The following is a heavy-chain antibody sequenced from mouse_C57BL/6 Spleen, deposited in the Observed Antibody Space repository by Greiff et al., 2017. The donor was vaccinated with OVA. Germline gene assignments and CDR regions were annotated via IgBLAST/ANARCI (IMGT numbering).Heavy chain of an antibody. CDR3: ARYPLYYYGRSSECAMDY. J-gene: IGHJ4*01. CDR2: IYPGSGST. D-gene: IGHD1-1*01. V-gene: IGHV1-55*01. CDR1: GYTFTSYW. Sequence: QVQLKQPGAELVKPGASVKMSCKASGYTFTSYWITWVKQRPGQGLEWIGDIYPGSGSTNYNEKFKSKATLTVDTSSSTAYMQLSSLTSEDSAVYYCARYPLYYYGRSSECAMDYWGQGTSVTVSS.